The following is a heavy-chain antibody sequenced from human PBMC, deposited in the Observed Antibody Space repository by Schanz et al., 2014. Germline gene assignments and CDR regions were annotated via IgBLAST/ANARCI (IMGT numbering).Heavy chain of an antibody. V-gene: IGHV3-30*19. Sequence: QVQMVESGGGVVQPGRSLRLSCAASGFAFSVYGMHWVRQAPGKGPEWVAVISYDGSNKYYADSVKGRFTISRDNSKNTLYLQMNTLRAEDTAVYYCARVRRRIATPSTPSFRNYYYYAMDVWGQGTTVTASS. J-gene: IGHJ6*02. CDR3: ARVRRRIATPSTPSFRNYYYYAMDV. CDR2: ISYDGSNK. CDR1: GFAFSVYG. D-gene: IGHD6-13*01.